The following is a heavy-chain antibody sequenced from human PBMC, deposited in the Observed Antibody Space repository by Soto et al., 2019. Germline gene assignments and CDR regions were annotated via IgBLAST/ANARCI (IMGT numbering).Heavy chain of an antibody. J-gene: IGHJ4*02. D-gene: IGHD5-18*01. Sequence: EVQLVESGGGLVQPGGSLRVSCAASGFTVSSNYMSWVRQAPGKGLEWVSVIYSGGTTYYADPVKGRFTISRDNSRNTLYLQMNSLRAEDTAVYYCVRNTGWDTPMVHWGQGTLVTVSS. CDR1: GFTVSSNY. V-gene: IGHV3-66*01. CDR2: IYSGGTT. CDR3: VRNTGWDTPMVH.